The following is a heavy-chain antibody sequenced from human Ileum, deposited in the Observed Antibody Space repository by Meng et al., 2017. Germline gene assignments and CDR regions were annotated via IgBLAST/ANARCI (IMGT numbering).Heavy chain of an antibody. CDR1: GLSFSRAG. J-gene: IGHJ4*02. CDR2: IWSDGSNE. CDR3: AKDKALKYFDY. V-gene: IGHV3-33*06. Sequence: QVQLVESGGGVVQPERPLRLSCVVSGLSFSRAGMHWVRQAPGKGLEWVAFIWSDGSNEYYADSVKGRFTISRDNSKNTVYLQMNSLRAEDTAVYYCAKDKALKYFDYWGQGILVTVSS.